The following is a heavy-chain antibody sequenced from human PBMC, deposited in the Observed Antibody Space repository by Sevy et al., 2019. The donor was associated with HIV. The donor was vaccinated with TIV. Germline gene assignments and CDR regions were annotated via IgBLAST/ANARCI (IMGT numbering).Heavy chain of an antibody. J-gene: IGHJ4*02. CDR1: GFTFSSYA. V-gene: IGHV3-23*01. Sequence: GGSLRLSCAASGFTFSSYAMSWVRQAPGKGLERVSAISGSGGSTYYADSVKGRFTISRDNSKNTLYLQMNSLRAEDTAVYYCAKVRYDYIWGSYRYSPPFDYWSQGTLVTVSS. CDR2: ISGSGGST. D-gene: IGHD3-16*02. CDR3: AKVRYDYIWGSYRYSPPFDY.